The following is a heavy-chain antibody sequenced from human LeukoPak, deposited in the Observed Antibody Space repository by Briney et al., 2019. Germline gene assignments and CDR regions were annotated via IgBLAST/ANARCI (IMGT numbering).Heavy chain of an antibody. D-gene: IGHD3-3*01. Sequence: SETLSLTCTVSGGSISSSNWWSWVRQPPGKGLEWIGEIYHSGSTNYNPSLKSRVTISVDKSKNQFSLKLSSVTAADTAVYYCARNTIFGASYYFDYWGQGTLVTVSS. CDR2: IYHSGST. J-gene: IGHJ4*02. V-gene: IGHV4-4*02. CDR1: GGSISSSNW. CDR3: ARNTIFGASYYFDY.